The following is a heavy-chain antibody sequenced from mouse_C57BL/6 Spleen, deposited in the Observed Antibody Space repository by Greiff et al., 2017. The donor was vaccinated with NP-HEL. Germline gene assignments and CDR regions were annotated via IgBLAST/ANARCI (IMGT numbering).Heavy chain of an antibody. J-gene: IGHJ2*01. CDR2: IYPGDGDT. D-gene: IGHD1-1*01. Sequence: QVQLQQSGPELVKPGASVKISCKASGYAFSSSWMNWVKQRPGKGLEWIGRIYPGDGDTNYNGKFKGKATLTADKSSSTAYMQLSSLTSEDSAVYFCAREGPLLRYYFDYWGQGTTLTVSS. CDR3: AREGPLLRYYFDY. V-gene: IGHV1-82*01. CDR1: GYAFSSSW.